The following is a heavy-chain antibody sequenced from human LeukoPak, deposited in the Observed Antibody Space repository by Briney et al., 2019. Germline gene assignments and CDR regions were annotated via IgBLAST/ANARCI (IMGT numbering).Heavy chain of an antibody. Sequence: GGSQRLSCAASGFTFRSYAMNWVRQAPGKGLEWVSYISSGSSTIYYGDSVKGRFIISRDNAKNSLYLQMNSLRAEDTAVYYCARGEQDMATMSIDFWGQGTRVTVSS. V-gene: IGHV3-48*01. CDR1: GFTFRSYA. J-gene: IGHJ4*02. CDR3: ARGEQDMATMSIDF. D-gene: IGHD5-24*01. CDR2: ISSGSSTI.